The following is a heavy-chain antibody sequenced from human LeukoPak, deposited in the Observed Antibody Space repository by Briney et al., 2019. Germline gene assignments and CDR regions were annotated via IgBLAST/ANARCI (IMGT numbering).Heavy chain of an antibody. CDR2: IYHSGST. CDR1: GGSFSGYY. Sequence: PSETLSLTCAVYGGSFSGYYWSWIRQPPGKGLEWIAIIYHSGSTYYNPSLKSRVTISVDTSKNQFSLNLSSVTAADTAVYYCARELSSGNTRNWFDPWGQGTLVTVSS. D-gene: IGHD1-26*01. V-gene: IGHV4-34*01. J-gene: IGHJ5*02. CDR3: ARELSSGNTRNWFDP.